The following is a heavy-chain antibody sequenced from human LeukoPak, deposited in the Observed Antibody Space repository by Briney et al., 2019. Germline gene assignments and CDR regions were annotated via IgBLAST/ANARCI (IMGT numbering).Heavy chain of an antibody. V-gene: IGHV3-53*01. CDR2: IYSGGST. Sequence: GGSLRLSCAASGFTVSSNYMSWVRQAPGKGLEWVSVIYSGGSTYYADSVKGRFTISRDNSKNTLYLQMNSLRAEDTAVYYCARDPIPHRYDISGVWGQGTLVTVSS. D-gene: IGHD3-22*01. J-gene: IGHJ4*02. CDR1: GFTVSSNY. CDR3: ARDPIPHRYDISGV.